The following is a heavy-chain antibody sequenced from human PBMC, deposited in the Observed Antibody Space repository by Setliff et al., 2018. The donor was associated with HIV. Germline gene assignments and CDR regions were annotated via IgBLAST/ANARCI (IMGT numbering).Heavy chain of an antibody. D-gene: IGHD1-7*01. Sequence: PGGSLRLSCAASGFTFSSYAMNWVRQAPGKGLEWVSSISGTGYTTFYADSVKGRFTISRDNAKNSLYLQMNSLRAEDTAVYYCARDQGNYVPLGYYYGMDVWGQGTTVTVSS. V-gene: IGHV3-23*01. CDR2: ISGTGYTT. CDR3: ARDQGNYVPLGYYYGMDV. CDR1: GFTFSSYA. J-gene: IGHJ6*02.